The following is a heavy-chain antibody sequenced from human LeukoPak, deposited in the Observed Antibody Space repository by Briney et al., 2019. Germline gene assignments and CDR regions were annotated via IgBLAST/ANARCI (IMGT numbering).Heavy chain of an antibody. CDR3: ARRQYSGYDFDF. V-gene: IGHV5-51*01. J-gene: IGHJ4*02. D-gene: IGHD5-12*01. Sequence: GESLKISCTGSGYSFTSYWIGWVRQMPGKGLEWMGIIYPRDSDTRYSPSFQGQVTVSADKSISTAYLQWNTLEASDTAMYYCARRQYSGYDFDFWGQGTLVTVSS. CDR2: IYPRDSDT. CDR1: GYSFTSYW.